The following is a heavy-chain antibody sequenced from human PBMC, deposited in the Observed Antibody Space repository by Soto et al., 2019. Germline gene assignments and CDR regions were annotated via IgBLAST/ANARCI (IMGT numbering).Heavy chain of an antibody. J-gene: IGHJ6*02. Sequence: QVQLQESGPGLVKPSETLSLTCTVSGGSVSSGSYYWSWIRQPPGKGLEWIGYIYYSGSTNYNPSLKSRVTISVDTSKNQFSLKLNSVTAADRTVHLCARPDLNYYYRMYVWGQGTTVTVSS. CDR1: GGSVSSGSYY. CDR2: IYYSGST. V-gene: IGHV4-61*01. CDR3: ARPDLNYYYRMYV.